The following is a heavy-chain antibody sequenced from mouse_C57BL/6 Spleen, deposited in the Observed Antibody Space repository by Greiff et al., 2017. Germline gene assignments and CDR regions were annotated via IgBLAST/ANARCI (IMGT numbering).Heavy chain of an antibody. Sequence: QVQLQQPGAELVMPGASVKLSCKASGYTFTSYWMHWVKQRPGQGLEWIGEIDPSDSYTNYNQKFKGKSTLTVDKSSSTAYMQLISLTSEDSAVYYCARMGTTVVAGDYWGQGTSVTVSS. D-gene: IGHD1-1*01. CDR2: IDPSDSYT. V-gene: IGHV1-69*01. CDR3: ARMGTTVVAGDY. J-gene: IGHJ4*01. CDR1: GYTFTSYW.